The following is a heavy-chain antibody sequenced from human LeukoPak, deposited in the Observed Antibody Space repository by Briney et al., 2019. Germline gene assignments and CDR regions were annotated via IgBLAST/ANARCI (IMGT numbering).Heavy chain of an antibody. V-gene: IGHV3-48*02. CDR3: ARTGYSSGWYVKLDY. Sequence: PGGSLRLSCAAPGFTFSSYSMNWVRQAPGKGLEWVSYISSSSSTIYYADSVKGRFTISRDNAKNSLYLQMNSLRDEDTAVYYCARTGYSSGWYVKLDYWGQGTLVTVSS. CDR2: ISSSSSTI. J-gene: IGHJ4*02. D-gene: IGHD6-19*01. CDR1: GFTFSSYS.